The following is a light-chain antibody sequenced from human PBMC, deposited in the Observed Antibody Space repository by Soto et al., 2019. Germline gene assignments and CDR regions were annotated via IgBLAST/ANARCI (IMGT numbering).Light chain of an antibody. J-gene: IGLJ1*01. Sequence: QSVLTQSPSASASLGASVKLTCTLSSGHSSYAIAWHQQQPEKGPRYLMKLNSDGSHSKGDGIPDRLSGSSSGAERYLTISSLQSEDEADYYCQTWGTGIRVFGTGTQLTVL. V-gene: IGLV4-69*01. CDR3: QTWGTGIRV. CDR1: SGHSSYA. CDR2: LNSDGSH.